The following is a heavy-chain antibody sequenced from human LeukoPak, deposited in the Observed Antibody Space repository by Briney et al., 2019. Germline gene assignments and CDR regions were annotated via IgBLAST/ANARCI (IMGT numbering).Heavy chain of an antibody. D-gene: IGHD6-19*01. CDR3: AKDLASGWYGSFDY. J-gene: IGHJ4*02. Sequence: GGSLRLSCAASVFTFSSYAMSWVRQAPGNGLEWVSAISGSGASTYYAASVKGRFTISRDNSKNTLYLQMNSLRAEDTAVYYCAKDLASGWYGSFDYWGQGTLVTVSS. V-gene: IGHV3-23*01. CDR2: ISGSGAST. CDR1: VFTFSSYA.